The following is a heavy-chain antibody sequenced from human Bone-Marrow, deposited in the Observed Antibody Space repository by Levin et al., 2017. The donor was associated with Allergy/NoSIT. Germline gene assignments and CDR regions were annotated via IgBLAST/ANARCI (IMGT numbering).Heavy chain of an antibody. V-gene: IGHV3-74*01. J-gene: IGHJ4*02. CDR1: GFTFSNSW. Sequence: ETLSLTCAASGFTFSNSWMHWVRQAPGKGLMWISRINGDASNTDYADSVKGRFTISRDNAKNTLYLQMNTLTVEDTAVYYCTRGPSGYGNFDCWGQGTLVTVSS. CDR3: TRGPSGYGNFDC. CDR2: INGDASNT. D-gene: IGHD5-12*01.